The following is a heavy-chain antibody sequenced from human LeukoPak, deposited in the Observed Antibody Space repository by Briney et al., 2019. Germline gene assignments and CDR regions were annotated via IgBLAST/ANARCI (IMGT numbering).Heavy chain of an antibody. CDR3: ARESRGYSGYEQGGGYLFDY. V-gene: IGHV4-4*07. J-gene: IGHJ4*02. Sequence: NPSETLSLTCTVSGGSISSYYWSWIRQPAGKGLEWIGRIYTSGSTNYNPSLKSRVTMSVDTSKNQFSLKLSSVTAADTAVYYCARESRGYSGYEQGGGYLFDYWGQGTLVTVSS. CDR1: GGSISSYY. D-gene: IGHD5-12*01. CDR2: IYTSGST.